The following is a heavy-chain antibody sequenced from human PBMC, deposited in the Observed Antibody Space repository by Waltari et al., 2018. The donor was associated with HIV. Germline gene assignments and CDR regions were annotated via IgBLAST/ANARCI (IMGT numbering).Heavy chain of an antibody. CDR2: ISGTSSVI. CDR1: GFTFRTYS. CDR3: ASPITMIAGFDS. V-gene: IGHV3-48*04. Sequence: EVRLVQSGGGLVQPGGSLRLSCAASGFTFRTYSMNWVRQAPGMGLEWIAYISGTSSVIYYAYSVKGRFTISRDNANSSLYLQMDSLRAEDTAVYFCASPITMIAGFDSWGQGTLVTVSS. D-gene: IGHD2-21*01. J-gene: IGHJ4*02.